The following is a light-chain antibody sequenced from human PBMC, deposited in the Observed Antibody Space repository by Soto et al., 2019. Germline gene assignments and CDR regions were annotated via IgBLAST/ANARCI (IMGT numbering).Light chain of an antibody. Sequence: QSVLTQSPSASASLGASVTLTCTLSSGHSSYAIAWHQQQPEKGPRYLMKLNSDGSHSKGDGIPDRFSGSSSGAERYLTISSLQSEDEAVYYCQTWGTGIVVFGGGTKLTVL. CDR1: SGHSSYA. CDR2: LNSDGSH. CDR3: QTWGTGIVV. J-gene: IGLJ2*01. V-gene: IGLV4-69*01.